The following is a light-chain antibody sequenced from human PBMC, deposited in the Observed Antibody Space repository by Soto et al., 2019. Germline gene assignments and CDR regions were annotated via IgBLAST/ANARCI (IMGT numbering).Light chain of an antibody. Sequence: EIVMTQSPATLSVSPGERATLSCRASQSVSSNLAWYQQKPGQAPRLLIYGASTRPTGIPARFSGSGSGTEFTLTIGSLQSEDFAVYSCQQYNKFPSLTFGGGTKVEIK. J-gene: IGKJ4*01. CDR3: QQYNKFPSLT. CDR2: GAS. V-gene: IGKV3-15*01. CDR1: QSVSSN.